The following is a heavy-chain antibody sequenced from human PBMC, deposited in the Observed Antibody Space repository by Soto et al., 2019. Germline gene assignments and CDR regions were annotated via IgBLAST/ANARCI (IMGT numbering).Heavy chain of an antibody. CDR2: IYYSGST. Sequence: SETLSLTCTVSGGSISSYYWSWIRQPPGKGLEWIGYIYYSGSTNYNPSLKSRVTISVDTSKNQFSLKLSSVTAADTAVYYCARVQGSMLSYYYYYMDVWGKGTTVTVSS. V-gene: IGHV4-59*01. D-gene: IGHD2-8*01. CDR1: GGSISSYY. J-gene: IGHJ6*03. CDR3: ARVQGSMLSYYYYYMDV.